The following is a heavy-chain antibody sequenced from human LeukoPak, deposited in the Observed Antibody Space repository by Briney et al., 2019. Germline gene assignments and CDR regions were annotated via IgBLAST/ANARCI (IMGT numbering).Heavy chain of an antibody. D-gene: IGHD1-26*01. CDR3: AKDLAATNYYYYYMDV. CDR1: GFTVSSNY. J-gene: IGHJ6*03. V-gene: IGHV3-66*01. CDR2: IYSGGST. Sequence: GGSLRLSCAASGFTVSSNYMSWVRQAPGKGLEWVSVIYSGGSTYYADSVKGRFTISRDNSKNTLYLQMNSLRAEDTAVYYCAKDLAATNYYYYYMDVWGKGTTVTVSS.